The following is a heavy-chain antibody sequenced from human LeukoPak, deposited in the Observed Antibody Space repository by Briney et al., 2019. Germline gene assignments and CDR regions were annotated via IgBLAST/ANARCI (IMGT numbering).Heavy chain of an antibody. CDR1: GGTFSSYA. J-gene: IGHJ4*02. CDR2: IIPIFGTA. V-gene: IGHV1-69*06. D-gene: IGHD6-19*01. Sequence: SVKVSCKASGGTFSSYAISWVRQAPGQGLEWMGGIIPIFGTANYAQKFQGRVTITADKSTSTAYMELSSLRSEDTAVYYCASEITVAGTENDYWGQGTLVTVSS. CDR3: ASEITVAGTENDY.